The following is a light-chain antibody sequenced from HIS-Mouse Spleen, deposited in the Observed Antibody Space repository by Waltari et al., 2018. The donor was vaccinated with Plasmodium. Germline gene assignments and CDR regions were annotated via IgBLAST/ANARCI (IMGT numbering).Light chain of an antibody. J-gene: IGKJ2*01. V-gene: IGKV4-1*01. Sequence: DIVMTQSPDSLAVSLGERATINCKSSQSVLYSSNNKNYLALYQQKPGPPPKLLIYWASTRESGVPDRFSGSGAGEDFTLTCRSRQAGDVAVYYCQQYVSAPDHFGQGTKLEIK. CDR2: WAS. CDR1: QSVLYSSNNKNY. CDR3: QQYVSAPDH.